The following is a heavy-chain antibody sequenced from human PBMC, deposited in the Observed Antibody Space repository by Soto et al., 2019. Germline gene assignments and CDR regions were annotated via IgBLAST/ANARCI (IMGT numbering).Heavy chain of an antibody. CDR3: AKVNCGACFLSVSWFDP. CDR2: ITSGVST. D-gene: IGHD2-21*02. Sequence: PGGSLRLSCAASGFAFSSYAMSWVRQAPGKGLEWVSGITSGVSTYYADSVKGRFTISRDSSKNTLYLQMNSLRAEDTAVYYCAKVNCGACFLSVSWFDPWGQGTPVTVSS. CDR1: GFAFSSYA. J-gene: IGHJ5*02. V-gene: IGHV3-23*01.